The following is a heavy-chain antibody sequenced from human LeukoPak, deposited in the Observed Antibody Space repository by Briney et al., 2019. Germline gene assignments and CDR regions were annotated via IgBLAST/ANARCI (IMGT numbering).Heavy chain of an antibody. CDR1: GFTFSRHW. CDR3: ASTVWFRELLPDV. D-gene: IGHD3-10*01. CDR2: INGDGTNI. V-gene: IGHV3-74*01. Sequence: GGSLRLSCAASGFTFSRHWMHWVRQAPGKGLVWVSRINGDGTNIDYADSVNGRFTISRDNAENTVYLQMNSLRDEDTAVYYCASTVWFRELLPDVWGKGTTVTVSS. J-gene: IGHJ6*04.